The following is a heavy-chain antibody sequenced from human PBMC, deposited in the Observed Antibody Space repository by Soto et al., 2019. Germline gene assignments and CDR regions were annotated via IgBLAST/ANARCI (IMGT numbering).Heavy chain of an antibody. CDR3: ARHVPQRQTIFSAY. CDR2: IYYSDST. CDR1: GGSISSSSYY. J-gene: IGHJ4*02. Sequence: QLQLQESGPGLVKPSETLSLTCTVSGGSISSSSYYWGWIRQPPGKGLEWIGSIYYSDSTYYNPSLNNRVTISVDTSNNHFSLKLSSVTAADTAVYYCARHVPQRQTIFSAYWGQGTLVTVSS. V-gene: IGHV4-39*01. D-gene: IGHD3-3*01.